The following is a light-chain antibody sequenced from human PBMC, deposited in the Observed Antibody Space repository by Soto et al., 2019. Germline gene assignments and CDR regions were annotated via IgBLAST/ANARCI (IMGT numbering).Light chain of an antibody. J-gene: IGLJ2*01. Sequence: QSVLTQPPSVSGAPGQRVTISCTGSSSNIGAGYDVHWYQQLPGTAPKLLIYGNSNRTSGVPDRFSGSKSGTSASLASTGLTAEDEADYYCQSYDSSLSGSVFGGGTKLTVL. V-gene: IGLV1-40*01. CDR1: SSNIGAGYD. CDR2: GNS. CDR3: QSYDSSLSGSV.